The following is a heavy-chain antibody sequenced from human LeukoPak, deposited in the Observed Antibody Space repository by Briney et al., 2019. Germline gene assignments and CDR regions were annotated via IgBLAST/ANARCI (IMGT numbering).Heavy chain of an antibody. CDR1: GGSISSYY. D-gene: IGHD1-26*01. V-gene: IGHV4-4*08. CDR2: IYSSGST. Sequence: SETLSLTCTVSGGSISSYYWSWIRQPPGKGLEWIGYIYSSGSTNYNPSVKSRVTISVDTSKNQFSLKLSSVTAADTAVYYCATDDRGATTVFDYWGQGTLVTVSS. CDR3: ATDDRGATTVFDY. J-gene: IGHJ4*02.